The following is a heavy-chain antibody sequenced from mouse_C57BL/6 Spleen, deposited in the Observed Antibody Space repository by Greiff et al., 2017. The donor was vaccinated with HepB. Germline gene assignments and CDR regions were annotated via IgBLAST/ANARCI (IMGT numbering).Heavy chain of an antibody. V-gene: IGHV3-6*01. CDR3: AMGSSFDY. Sequence: DVQLQESGPGLVKPSQSLSLTCSVTGYSITSGYYWNWIRQFPGNKLEWMGYISYDGSNNYNPSLKNRISITRDTSKNQLFLKLNSVTTEDTATYYCAMGSSFDYWGQGTTLTVSS. D-gene: IGHD1-1*01. CDR1: GYSITSGYY. J-gene: IGHJ2*01. CDR2: ISYDGSN.